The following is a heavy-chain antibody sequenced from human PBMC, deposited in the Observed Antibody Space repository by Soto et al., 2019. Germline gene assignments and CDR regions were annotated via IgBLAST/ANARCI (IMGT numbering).Heavy chain of an antibody. CDR2: VNPSGGST. J-gene: IGHJ1*01. D-gene: IGHD2-15*01. Sequence: QVQLVQSGAEVKKPGASVKVSCKASGYIFTAYSMLWVRQAPGQGLEWMGVVNPSGGSTNYAQEFRGRITMTRDTSTSTVYMDLSSLTSEDTAVYYCAREENCSDGVCYSEYFQRWGQGTLVTVSS. CDR3: AREENCSDGVCYSEYFQR. CDR1: GYIFTAYS. V-gene: IGHV1-46*01.